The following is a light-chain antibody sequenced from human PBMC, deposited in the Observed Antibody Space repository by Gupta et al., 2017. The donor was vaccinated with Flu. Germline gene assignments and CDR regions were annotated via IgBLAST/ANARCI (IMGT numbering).Light chain of an antibody. J-gene: IGKJ1*01. CDR3: QQYHTIPWT. Sequence: KCRSSQTVLYNPNQRNYLAWYQHKAGHPPRVLFYWSSTRQSGVPDRFSSGGSGTDFSLTITNLQAEDVAVYYCQQYHTIPWTFGQGTRVEIK. CDR2: WSS. CDR1: QTVLYNPNQRNY. V-gene: IGKV4-1*01.